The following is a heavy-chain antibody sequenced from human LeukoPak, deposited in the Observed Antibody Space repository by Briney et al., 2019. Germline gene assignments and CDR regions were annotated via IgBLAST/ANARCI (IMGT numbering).Heavy chain of an antibody. D-gene: IGHD5-18*01. J-gene: IGHJ4*02. CDR3: ARDRVSGYAALDY. V-gene: IGHV3-33*01. Sequence: PGGSLRLSCAASGFTFSNYGMHWVRQAPGKGLEWVAVIWYDGSSRYYVDSVKGRFTISRDNSKNTLFLQMNSLRAEDTAIYYCARDRVSGYAALDYWGQGTLVTVSS. CDR2: IWYDGSSR. CDR1: GFTFSNYG.